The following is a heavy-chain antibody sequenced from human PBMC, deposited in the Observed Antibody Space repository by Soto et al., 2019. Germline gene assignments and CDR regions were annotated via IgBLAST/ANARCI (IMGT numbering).Heavy chain of an antibody. J-gene: IGHJ6*02. CDR3: ARYSSNWFQTEGMDV. Sequence: XETLSLTCTVSGYSISSYYWNWIRQPAGKGLEWIGRIDASGNSNYNPSLKSRVTMSVDTSKKQFSLKATSVTAADTAVYYCARYSSNWFQTEGMDVWGQGTTVTVSS. CDR2: IDASGNS. V-gene: IGHV4-4*07. D-gene: IGHD6-13*01. CDR1: GYSISSYY.